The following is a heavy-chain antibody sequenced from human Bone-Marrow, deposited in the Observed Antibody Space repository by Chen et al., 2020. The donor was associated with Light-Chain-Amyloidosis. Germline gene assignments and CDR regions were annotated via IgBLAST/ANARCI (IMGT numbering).Heavy chain of an antibody. Sequence: EVQLVESGGGLVQPGKSLRLSCATSGFTFDDHAMHWVRQRPGKGLACVSGSSCNTRDVAYADSVRGRFTISRDNARNILYLQMNNLRPDDTALYQWARDKAGRIYYYMDVWGKGTTVTGAS. CDR2: SSCNTRDV. V-gene: IGHV3-9*01. J-gene: IGHJ6*03. CDR3: ARDKAGRIYYYMDV. D-gene: IGHD3-10*01. CDR1: GFTFDDHA.